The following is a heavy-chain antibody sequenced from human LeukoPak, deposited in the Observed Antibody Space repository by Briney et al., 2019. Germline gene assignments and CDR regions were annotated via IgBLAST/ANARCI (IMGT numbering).Heavy chain of an antibody. CDR3: ASESDYSTAFDY. Sequence: GGSLRLSCAASGFTFSSYAMHWVRKAPGKGLEWVAVISYDGSNKYYADSVKGRFTISRDNSKNTLYLQMNSLRAEDTAVYYCASESDYSTAFDYWGQGTLVTVSS. J-gene: IGHJ4*02. D-gene: IGHD6-13*01. CDR2: ISYDGSNK. V-gene: IGHV3-30*04. CDR1: GFTFSSYA.